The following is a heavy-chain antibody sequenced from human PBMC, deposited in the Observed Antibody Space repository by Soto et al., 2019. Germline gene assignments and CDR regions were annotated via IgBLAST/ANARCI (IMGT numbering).Heavy chain of an antibody. J-gene: IGHJ4*02. Sequence: QLQLQESGPGLVKPSETLSLTCTVSGGSISSSSYYWGWIRQPPGKGLEWIGSIYYSGSTYYNPSLKSRVTISVDTSKNQFSLKLSSVTAADTAVYYCAGTSSWYVYEIDYWGQGTLVTVSS. CDR3: AGTSSWYVYEIDY. CDR1: GGSISSSSYY. D-gene: IGHD6-13*01. V-gene: IGHV4-39*01. CDR2: IYYSGST.